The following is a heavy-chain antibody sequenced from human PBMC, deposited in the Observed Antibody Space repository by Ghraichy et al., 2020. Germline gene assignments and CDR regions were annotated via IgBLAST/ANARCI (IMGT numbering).Heavy chain of an antibody. D-gene: IGHD5-18*01. CDR1: GFTFGSSA. CDR3: ASIHLWPYFDY. CDR2: ISGSGDTT. Sequence: GESLNISCAASGFTFGSSAMSWVRQAPGKGLEWVSAISGSGDTTYYADSVKGRFTISRDNSKNTLYLQVNSLRAEDTAVYYCASIHLWPYFDYWGQGTLVTVSS. V-gene: IGHV3-23*01. J-gene: IGHJ4*02.